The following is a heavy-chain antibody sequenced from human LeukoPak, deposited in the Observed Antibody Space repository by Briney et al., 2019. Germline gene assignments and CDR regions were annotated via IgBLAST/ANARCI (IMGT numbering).Heavy chain of an antibody. V-gene: IGHV1-46*01. Sequence: ASVKVCCYASGYTFTSYFIHWVRQAPGEGLELKGIISLTGGSTRYAQKYQVRVTMTMDTSTSTVYMDLRRLRSGDTAVYDCARGRVTATDGFYIRGQGTTVIVSS. CDR3: ARGRVTATDGFYI. CDR1: GYTFTSYF. J-gene: IGHJ3*02. D-gene: IGHD2-21*02. CDR2: ISLTGGST.